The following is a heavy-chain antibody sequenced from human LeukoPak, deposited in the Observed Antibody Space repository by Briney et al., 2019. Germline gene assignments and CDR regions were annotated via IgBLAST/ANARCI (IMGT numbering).Heavy chain of an antibody. Sequence: GASVKVSCKASGYTFTSYGISWVRQAPGQGLEWMGWISAYNGNTNYAQKLQGRVTMTTDTSTSTAYMELRSLRSDDTAVYYCARARDFWSGYSYWYFDLWGRGTLVTVSS. D-gene: IGHD3-3*01. CDR3: ARARDFWSGYSYWYFDL. J-gene: IGHJ2*01. V-gene: IGHV1-18*01. CDR1: GYTFTSYG. CDR2: ISAYNGNT.